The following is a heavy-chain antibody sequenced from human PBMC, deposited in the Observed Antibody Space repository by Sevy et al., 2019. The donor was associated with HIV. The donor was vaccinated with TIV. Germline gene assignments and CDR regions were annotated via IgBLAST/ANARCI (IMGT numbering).Heavy chain of an antibody. J-gene: IGHJ4*02. CDR3: AKGAGGVTDYFDY. D-gene: IGHD2-21*02. Sequence: GGSLRLSCAASGFTFDDYAMHWVRQAPVKGLEWVSLVRWDGGSTYYADSVKGRFTISRDNSKNSLYLQMNSLRAEDTALYYCAKGAGGVTDYFDYWGQGTLVTVSS. CDR1: GFTFDDYA. V-gene: IGHV3-43D*03. CDR2: VRWDGGST.